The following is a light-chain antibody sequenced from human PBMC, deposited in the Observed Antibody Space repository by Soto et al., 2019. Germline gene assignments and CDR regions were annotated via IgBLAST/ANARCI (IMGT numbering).Light chain of an antibody. CDR1: QTVSSNY. Sequence: EIVLTQSPGTLSLCPGERATLSCRASQTVSSNYLAWYQQKPGQAPRLLLYGASNRATGIPDRFSGSASGTDFTLTINRLEPEDFAVYYCQLYGTSPPFGQGTRLEI. CDR2: GAS. J-gene: IGKJ5*01. V-gene: IGKV3-20*01. CDR3: QLYGTSPP.